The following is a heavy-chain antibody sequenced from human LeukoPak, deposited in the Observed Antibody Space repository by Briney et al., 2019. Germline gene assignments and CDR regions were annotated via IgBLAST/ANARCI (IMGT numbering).Heavy chain of an antibody. J-gene: IGHJ4*02. CDR1: GFTFSSYA. CDR3: AKDDVRGGYNFFDY. Sequence: GGSLRLSCAASGFTFSSYAMSWVRQAPGKGLEWISVISYSGGRTYYADSVKGRFTISRDNSKNTLYLQMNSLRAEDTAVYYCAKDDVRGGYNFFDYWGQGTLVTVSS. D-gene: IGHD5-24*01. CDR2: ISYSGGRT. V-gene: IGHV3-23*01.